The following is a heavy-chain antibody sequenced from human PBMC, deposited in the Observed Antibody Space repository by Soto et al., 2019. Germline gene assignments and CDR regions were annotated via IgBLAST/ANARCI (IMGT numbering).Heavy chain of an antibody. J-gene: IGHJ4*02. D-gene: IGHD4-17*01. Sequence: QVQLVESGGGVVQPGRSLRLSCAASGFTFSSYAMHWVHQAPGKGLEWVAVISYDGSNKYYADSVKGRFTISRDNSKNTLYLQMNSLRAEDTAVYYCASTVAKAYWGQGTLVTVSS. CDR3: ASTVAKAY. V-gene: IGHV3-30-3*01. CDR1: GFTFSSYA. CDR2: ISYDGSNK.